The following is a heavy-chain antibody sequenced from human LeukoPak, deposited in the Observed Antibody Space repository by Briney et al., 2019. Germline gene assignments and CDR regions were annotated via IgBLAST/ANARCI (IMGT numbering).Heavy chain of an antibody. Sequence: PGGSLRLSCAASGFTFSNYAMSWVRQAPAKGLEWVSTITGSGDSTYYADSVKGRFTLSRDISKNTLYLQMNSLRGEDTAVYYCAKLYCSGSSCYSIDYWGQGTLVTVSS. CDR1: GFTFSNYA. CDR3: AKLYCSGSSCYSIDY. V-gene: IGHV3-23*01. J-gene: IGHJ4*02. D-gene: IGHD2-15*01. CDR2: ITGSGDST.